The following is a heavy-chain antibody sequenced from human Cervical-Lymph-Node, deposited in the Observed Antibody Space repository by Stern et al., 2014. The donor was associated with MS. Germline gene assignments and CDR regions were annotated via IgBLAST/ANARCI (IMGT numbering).Heavy chain of an antibody. CDR2: INPSDGAT. Sequence: QVQLVQSGAEVKKPGASVKVSCKASGYSFPKYYIHWVRQAPGQGLEWMGIINPSDGATSYALKSQGRVTMTRDTSSGTVDMELNSLRSEDTAVYFCARDDYAGTRLYFFDYWGQGTLVTVSS. D-gene: IGHD4-23*01. V-gene: IGHV1-46*03. CDR1: GYSFPKYY. CDR3: ARDDYAGTRLYFFDY. J-gene: IGHJ4*02.